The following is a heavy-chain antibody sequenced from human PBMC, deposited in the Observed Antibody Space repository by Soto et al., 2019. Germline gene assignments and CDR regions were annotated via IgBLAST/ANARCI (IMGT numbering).Heavy chain of an antibody. CDR2: IGTAGDT. CDR3: ARELSGNDYGDYGYDY. D-gene: IGHD4-17*01. Sequence: EVQLVESGGGLVQPGGSLRLSCAASGFTFSSYDMHWVRQATGKGLEWVSAIGTAGDTYYPGSVKGRFTISRENAKNSLYLQMNSLRAEDTAVYYCARELSGNDYGDYGYDYWGQGTLVTVSS. V-gene: IGHV3-13*01. J-gene: IGHJ4*02. CDR1: GFTFSSYD.